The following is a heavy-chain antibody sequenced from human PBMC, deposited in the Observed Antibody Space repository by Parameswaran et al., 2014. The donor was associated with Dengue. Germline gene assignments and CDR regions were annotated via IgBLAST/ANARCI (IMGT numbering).Heavy chain of an antibody. Sequence: RWIRQPPGKGLEWIGEIDNNGGANYNPSLQSRVTISQDSSKNQVSLRLSSLTAADTAIYYCARGLIYFDSSGYYHPPIDHWGQGTRVTVSS. D-gene: IGHD3-22*01. J-gene: IGHJ4*02. V-gene: IGHV4-34*01. CDR3: ARGLIYFDSSGYYHPPIDH. CDR2: IDNNGGA.